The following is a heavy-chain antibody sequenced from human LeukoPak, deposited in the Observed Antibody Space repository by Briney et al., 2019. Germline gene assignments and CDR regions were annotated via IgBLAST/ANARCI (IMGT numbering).Heavy chain of an antibody. J-gene: IGHJ4*02. CDR2: ISGSGGST. Sequence: GGSLRLSCAASGFTFSSYAMSWVRQAPGKGLEWVSAISGSGGSTYYADSVKGRFTISRDNSKNTLYLQMNSLRAEDTAVYYCARAHHDAVYYFDCWGQGTLVTVSS. CDR3: ARAHHDAVYYFDC. V-gene: IGHV3-23*01. CDR1: GFTFSSYA.